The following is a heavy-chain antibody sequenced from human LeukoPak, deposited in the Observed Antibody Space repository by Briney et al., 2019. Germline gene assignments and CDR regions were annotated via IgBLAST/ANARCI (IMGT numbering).Heavy chain of an antibody. CDR3: ARAIYYYDSSGYVYYFDY. CDR2: IIPIFGTA. CDR1: GGTFSSYA. J-gene: IGHJ4*02. V-gene: IGHV1-69*13. D-gene: IGHD3-22*01. Sequence: GASVKVSCKASGGTFSSYAISWVRQAPGQGLEWMGGIIPIFGTANYAQKFQGRVTITADESTSIAYMELSSLRSEDTAVYYCARAIYYYDSSGYVYYFDYWGQGTLVTVSS.